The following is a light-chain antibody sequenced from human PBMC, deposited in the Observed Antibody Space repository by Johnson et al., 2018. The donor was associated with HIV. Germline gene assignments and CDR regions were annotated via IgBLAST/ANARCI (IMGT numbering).Light chain of an antibody. Sequence: QLVLTQPPSVSAAPGQKVTISCSGSSSNIGRNYVSWYQQLPGTAPKLLIFDNNNRPSGIPDRFSASKSGTSATLGITGLQTGDEADYYCGTWDSSLSAYVFGTGTKVTVL. CDR2: DNN. CDR1: SSNIGRNY. J-gene: IGLJ1*01. CDR3: GTWDSSLSAYV. V-gene: IGLV1-51*01.